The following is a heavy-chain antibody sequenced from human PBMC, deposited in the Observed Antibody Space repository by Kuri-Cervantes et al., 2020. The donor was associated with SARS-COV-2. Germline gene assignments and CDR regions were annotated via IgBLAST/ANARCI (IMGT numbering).Heavy chain of an antibody. CDR2: IYSSGST. J-gene: IGHJ5*02. Sequence: SCTVSGGSINSGDYYWSWIRQSAGKGLEWIGRIYSSGSTSYNPSFRSRVTISIDTSKTQFSLRLSSVTAAATAVYYCVKGGARITNSGVVIANWFDPWGQGTLVTVSS. V-gene: IGHV4-61*02. CDR1: GGSINSGDYY. D-gene: IGHD3-3*01. CDR3: VKGGARITNSGVVIANWFDP.